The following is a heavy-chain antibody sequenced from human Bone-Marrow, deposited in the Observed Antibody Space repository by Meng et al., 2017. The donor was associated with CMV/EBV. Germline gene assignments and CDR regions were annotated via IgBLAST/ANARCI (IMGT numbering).Heavy chain of an antibody. CDR1: GGSISSYY. J-gene: IGHJ5*02. Sequence: GSLRLSCTVSGGSISSYYWSWIRQPPGKGLEWIGYIYYSGSTNYNPSLKSRVTISVDTSKNQFSLKLSFVTAADTAVYYCARVRDYNWFDPWGQGTLVTVSS. CDR3: ARVRDYNWFDP. CDR2: IYYSGST. D-gene: IGHD5-24*01. V-gene: IGHV4-59*01.